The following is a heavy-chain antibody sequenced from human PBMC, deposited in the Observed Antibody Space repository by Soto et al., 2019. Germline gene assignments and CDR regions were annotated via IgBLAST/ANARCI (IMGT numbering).Heavy chain of an antibody. Sequence: QVQLVESGGGLVKPGGSLRLSCAASGFTFSDYYMGWIRQAPGKGLEWVAVISYDGSNKYYADSVKGRFTISRDNSKNTLYLQMNSLRAEDTAVYYCARASPIVATIFSGVGDYWGQGTLVTVSS. D-gene: IGHD5-12*01. CDR3: ARASPIVATIFSGVGDY. CDR2: ISYDGSNK. J-gene: IGHJ4*02. V-gene: IGHV3-30-3*01. CDR1: GFTFSDYY.